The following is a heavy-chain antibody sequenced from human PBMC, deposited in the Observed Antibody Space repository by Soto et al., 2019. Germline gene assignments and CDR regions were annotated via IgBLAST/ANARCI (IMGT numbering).Heavy chain of an antibody. CDR3: ATEDDSWRTSLGRGVTPGRYYGMDV. V-gene: IGHV1-69-2*01. D-gene: IGHD3-10*01. CDR1: GYTFTDYY. Sequence: EVQLVQSGAEVKKPGATVRISCKVSGYTFTDYYMNWVQQAPGKGLEWLGLVDPGDGGTVYAEKFKGRVTITADTSTDTAYMELTSLRSEDTAVYYGATEDDSWRTSLGRGVTPGRYYGMDVWGQGTTVTVSS. J-gene: IGHJ6*02. CDR2: VDPGDGGT.